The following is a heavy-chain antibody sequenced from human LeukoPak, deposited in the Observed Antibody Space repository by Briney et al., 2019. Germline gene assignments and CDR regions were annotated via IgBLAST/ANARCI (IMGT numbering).Heavy chain of an antibody. Sequence: ASVKVSCKASGYTFTSYGISWVRQAPGQGLEWMGWISAYNGNTNYAQKLQGRVTMTTDTSTSTAYMEPRSLRSDDTAVYYCARDRHQYRLLLFDPWGQGTLVTVSS. V-gene: IGHV1-18*01. J-gene: IGHJ5*02. CDR2: ISAYNGNT. CDR3: ARDRHQYRLLLFDP. CDR1: GYTFTSYG. D-gene: IGHD6-6*01.